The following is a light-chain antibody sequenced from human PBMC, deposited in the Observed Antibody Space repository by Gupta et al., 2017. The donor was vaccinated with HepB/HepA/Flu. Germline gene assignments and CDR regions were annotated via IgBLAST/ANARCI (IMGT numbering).Light chain of an antibody. V-gene: IGLV3-25*03. CDR2: QDK. J-gene: IGLJ3*02. CDR1: TLSRQY. Sequence: SDELTQPPSVPVSPGQTARITCSGDTLSRQYTYWYQQRPGQAPILIIFQDKERPPGIPERFSASSSGTTASLTISDVQSEDAADYFCQSLDASGGVFGGGTKLTVL. CDR3: QSLDASGGV.